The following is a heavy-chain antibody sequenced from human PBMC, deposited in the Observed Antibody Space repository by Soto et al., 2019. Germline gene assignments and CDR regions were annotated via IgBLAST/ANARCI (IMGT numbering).Heavy chain of an antibody. V-gene: IGHV4-30-2*01. CDR2: IYHSGST. CDR1: GGSISYGCYS. Sequence: SETLSLNWGGSGGSISYGCYSGSWIRQPPGKGLEWIGYIYHSGSTYYNPSLKSRVTISVDRSKNQFSLKLSSVTAADTAVYYCARDLWGYCGTDCYPLDVWGQGTTVT. J-gene: IGHJ6*02. CDR3: ARDLWGYCGTDCYPLDV. D-gene: IGHD2-21*02.